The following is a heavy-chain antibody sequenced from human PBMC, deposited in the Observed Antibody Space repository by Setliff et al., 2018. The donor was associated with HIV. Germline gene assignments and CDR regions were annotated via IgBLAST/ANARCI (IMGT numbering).Heavy chain of an antibody. J-gene: IGHJ3*02. D-gene: IGHD3-16*01. Sequence: GESLKISCQGSGYTFANYWIGWVRQMPGKGLEWMGIIYPGDSDSRDSPSFQGQVIISANKSLSTAYLQWSSLKASDTAIYYCARGLGVRGRGDVFDIWGQGTMVTVSS. CDR1: GYTFANYW. CDR3: ARGLGVRGRGDVFDI. CDR2: IYPGDSDS. V-gene: IGHV5-51*01.